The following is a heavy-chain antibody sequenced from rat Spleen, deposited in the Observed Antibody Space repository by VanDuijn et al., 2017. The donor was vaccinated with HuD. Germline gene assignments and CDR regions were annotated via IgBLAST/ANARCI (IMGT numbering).Heavy chain of an antibody. V-gene: IGHV5-7*01. J-gene: IGHJ4*01. CDR2: ISSDGSAT. Sequence: EVQLVESGGGLVQPGRSLKLSCAASGFTFSDYYKAWVRQAQTKGLEWVATISSDGSATYYRDSVKGRFTISRDNAKSTLYLQMNSLRSEDTATYHCTRGYVMDAWGQGVSVTVSS. CDR1: GFTFSDYY. CDR3: TRGYVMDA.